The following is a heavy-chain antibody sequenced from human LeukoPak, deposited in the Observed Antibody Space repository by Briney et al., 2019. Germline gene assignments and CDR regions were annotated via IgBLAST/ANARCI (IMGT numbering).Heavy chain of an antibody. Sequence: GGSLRLSCAASGFTFSSYSMNWVRQAPGKGLEWVSSISSSSSYIYYADSVKGRFTISRDNAKNSLYLQMNSLRAEDTAVYYCARGSYGYGYLDYFDYWGQGTLVTVSS. D-gene: IGHD5-18*01. CDR3: ARGSYGYGYLDYFDY. J-gene: IGHJ4*02. CDR1: GFTFSSYS. V-gene: IGHV3-21*01. CDR2: ISSSSSYI.